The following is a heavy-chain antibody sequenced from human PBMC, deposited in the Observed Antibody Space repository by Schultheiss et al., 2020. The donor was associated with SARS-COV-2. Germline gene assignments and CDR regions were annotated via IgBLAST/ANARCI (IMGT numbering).Heavy chain of an antibody. CDR2: IRGKAYDGTT. CDR3: TRGGDTSLLFDF. D-gene: IGHD5-18*01. J-gene: IGHJ4*02. CDR1: GFTFGDYA. Sequence: GGSLRLSCAVSGFTFGDYAMTWVRQAPGKGLEWVGFIRGKAYDGTTEYAASVKGRFTFSRDDSKNIVYLQMNSLKTEDTAVYYCTRGGDTSLLFDFWGQGTLVTVSS. V-gene: IGHV3-49*04.